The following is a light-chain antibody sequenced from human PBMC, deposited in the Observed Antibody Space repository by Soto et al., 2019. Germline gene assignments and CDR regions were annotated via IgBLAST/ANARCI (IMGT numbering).Light chain of an antibody. CDR2: DVS. J-gene: IGLJ2*01. V-gene: IGLV2-14*01. Sequence: QSVRTQPASVSGSPGQSITISCTGTSSDVGGYNYVSWYQQHPGKAPKLMIYDVSNRPSGVSNRFSGSKSGNTASLTISGLQAEDEADYYCSSYTSSSTVVFGGGTQLTVL. CDR1: SSDVGGYNY. CDR3: SSYTSSSTVV.